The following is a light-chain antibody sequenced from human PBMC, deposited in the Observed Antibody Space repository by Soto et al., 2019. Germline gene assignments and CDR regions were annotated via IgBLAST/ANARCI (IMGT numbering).Light chain of an antibody. Sequence: QSALTQPPSASGSPGQSVAISCTGTSSDVGGYNYVSWYQQHPGQAPKLMIYEVNKRPSGVPDRFSGSKSGNTASLTVSGLQAEAEADYYCSSYAGSSNVFGTGTQLTVL. CDR2: EVN. J-gene: IGLJ1*01. V-gene: IGLV2-8*01. CDR1: SSDVGGYNY. CDR3: SSYAGSSNV.